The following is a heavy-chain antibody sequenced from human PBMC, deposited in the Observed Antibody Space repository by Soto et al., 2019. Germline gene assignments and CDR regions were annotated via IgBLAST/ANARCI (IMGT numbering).Heavy chain of an antibody. Sequence: QVQVVESGGGLVQPGRSLRLSCAASGFTFRTYAMHWVRQAPGKGLEWVAVISHDGSNTDYGDSVKGRFTISRDNSKSTLYLQMNSLRPEDTGVYYCANDAGSTEYFFASWGQGTLVSVSS. CDR1: GFTFRTYA. J-gene: IGHJ4*02. V-gene: IGHV3-30*18. CDR3: ANDAGSTEYFFAS. CDR2: ISHDGSNT.